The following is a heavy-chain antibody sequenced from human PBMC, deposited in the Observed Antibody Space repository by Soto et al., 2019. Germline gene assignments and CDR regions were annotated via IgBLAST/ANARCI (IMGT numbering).Heavy chain of an antibody. CDR3: ARDSSSQRYYGMDV. Sequence: GGSLRLSFAASGFTFSSYAMHWVRQAPGKGLEWVAVISYDGSNKYYADSVKGRFTISRDNSKNTLYLQMNSLRAEDTAVYYCARDSSSQRYYGMDVWGQGTTVTVSS. CDR2: ISYDGSNK. V-gene: IGHV3-30-3*01. CDR1: GFTFSSYA. D-gene: IGHD6-13*01. J-gene: IGHJ6*02.